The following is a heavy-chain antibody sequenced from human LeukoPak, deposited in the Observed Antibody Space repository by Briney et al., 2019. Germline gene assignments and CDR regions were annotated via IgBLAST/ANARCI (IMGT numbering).Heavy chain of an antibody. D-gene: IGHD6-13*01. CDR3: ATSSSSWSPQFDY. V-gene: IGHV1-24*01. J-gene: IGHJ4*02. Sequence: ASVKVSCMVSGYTLTELSMHWVRQAPGKGLEWMGGFDPEDGETIYAQKFQGRVTMTEDTSTDTAYMELSSLRSEDTAVYYCATSSSSWSPQFDYWGQGTLVTVSS. CDR1: GYTLTELS. CDR2: FDPEDGET.